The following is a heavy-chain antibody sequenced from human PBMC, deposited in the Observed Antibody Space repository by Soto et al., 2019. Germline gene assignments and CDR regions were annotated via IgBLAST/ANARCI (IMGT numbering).Heavy chain of an antibody. D-gene: IGHD2-15*01. J-gene: IGHJ4*02. V-gene: IGHV4-39*01. CDR1: GGSISSSSYY. CDR2: IYYSGST. Sequence: SETLSLTCTVSGGSISSSSYYWGWIRQPPGKGLEWIGSIYYSGSTYYNPSLKSRVTISVDTSKNQFSLKLSSVTAADTAVYYCARQGYCSGGSCYSSIDYWGQGTMVTVSS. CDR3: ARQGYCSGGSCYSSIDY.